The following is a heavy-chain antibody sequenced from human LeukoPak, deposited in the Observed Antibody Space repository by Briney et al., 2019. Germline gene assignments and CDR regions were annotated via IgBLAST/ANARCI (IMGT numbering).Heavy chain of an antibody. CDR3: ARGGGSIVVVPAAGGWFDP. Sequence: ASVKVSCKASGGTFSSYAISWVRQAPGQGLEWMGGIIPIFGTANYAQKFQGRVTITADESTSIAYMELSSLRSEDTAVYYCARGGGSIVVVPAAGGWFDPWGQGTLVTVSS. D-gene: IGHD2-2*01. CDR2: IIPIFGTA. J-gene: IGHJ5*02. CDR1: GGTFSSYA. V-gene: IGHV1-69*13.